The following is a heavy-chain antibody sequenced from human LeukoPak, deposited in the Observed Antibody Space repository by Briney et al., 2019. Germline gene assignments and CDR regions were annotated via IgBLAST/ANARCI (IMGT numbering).Heavy chain of an antibody. Sequence: GESLRLSCAASGFTFTSYRMDWVRQAPGQGLEWVACISSSSEYIYYADSVKGRFTISRDNAKNSLYLQMNSLRAEDTAVYYCARNCYSQPPYYYGMDVWGQGTTVTVSS. CDR2: ISSSSEYI. CDR1: GFTFTSYR. J-gene: IGHJ6*02. V-gene: IGHV3-21*01. D-gene: IGHD2-15*01. CDR3: ARNCYSQPPYYYGMDV.